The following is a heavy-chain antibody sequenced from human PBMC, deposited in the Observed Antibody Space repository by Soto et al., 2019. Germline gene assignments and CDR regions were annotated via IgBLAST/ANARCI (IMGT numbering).Heavy chain of an antibody. CDR2: IWYDGSYK. CDR1: GFTFSRYC. Sequence: ALRLSCAASGFTFSRYCIHWVRQAPGKGLEWVANIWYDGSYKYYADSVKGRFTISRDNSKNTLYLQMNSLSAEDTAVYYCARDQSYRRDWYYFDYWGQGTPVTVSS. V-gene: IGHV3-33*01. J-gene: IGHJ4*02. CDR3: ARDQSYRRDWYYFDY. D-gene: IGHD3-9*01.